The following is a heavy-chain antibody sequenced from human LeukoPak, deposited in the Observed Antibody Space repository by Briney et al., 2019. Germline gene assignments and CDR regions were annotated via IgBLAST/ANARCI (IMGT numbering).Heavy chain of an antibody. D-gene: IGHD4-23*01. CDR2: IYYSGTT. CDR1: GGSISGYY. Sequence: SETLSLTCTVSGGSISGYYWSWIRQPPGKGLEWIGYIYYSGTTSYNPSLKSRVTISVDTSKNQFSLKLSSVTAADTAVYYCARDTWDYGGVYYFDYWGQGTLVTVSS. CDR3: ARDTWDYGGVYYFDY. J-gene: IGHJ4*02. V-gene: IGHV4-59*13.